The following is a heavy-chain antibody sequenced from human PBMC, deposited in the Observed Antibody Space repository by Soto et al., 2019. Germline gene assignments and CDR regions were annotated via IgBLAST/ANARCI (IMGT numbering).Heavy chain of an antibody. D-gene: IGHD2-15*01. V-gene: IGHV2-5*01. Sequence: GTGPTLVNPTHTLTLTCTFSGFSLSTSGVGVGWIRQPRGKALEWLALIYWNDDKRYSPSLKSRLTITKDTSKNQVVLTMTNMDPVDTATYYCAHRVSVVVVAATTGGFDPWGQGTLVTVSS. CDR3: AHRVSVVVVAATTGGFDP. J-gene: IGHJ5*02. CDR1: GFSLSTSGVG. CDR2: IYWNDDK.